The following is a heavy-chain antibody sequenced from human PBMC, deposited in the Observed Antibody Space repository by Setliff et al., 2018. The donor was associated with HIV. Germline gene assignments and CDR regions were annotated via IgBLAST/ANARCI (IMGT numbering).Heavy chain of an antibody. CDR1: GGSVSTGNYY. V-gene: IGHV4-61*01. CDR2: IFYSGST. D-gene: IGHD6-25*01. J-gene: IGHJ4*02. Sequence: SETLSLTCTVSGGSVSTGNYYWNWIRLPPGKGLEWIGYIFYSGSTKHNPSLKSRVTISLDTSKNQFFLKLTSVTAADTAVYYCARYSPRGYTLTGPYWGQGTLVTVSS. CDR3: ARYSPRGYTLTGPY.